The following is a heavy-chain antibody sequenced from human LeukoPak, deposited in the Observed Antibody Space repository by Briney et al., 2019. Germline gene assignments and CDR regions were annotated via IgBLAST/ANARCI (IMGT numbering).Heavy chain of an antibody. CDR3: AKDTFGYPIGVVDY. J-gene: IGHJ4*02. CDR2: IRYDGSNK. Sequence: GGSLRLSCAASGFTFSSYGMHWVRQAPGKGLEWVAFIRYDGSNKYYADSVKGRFTISRDNSKNTLYLQMNSLRAEDTAVCYCAKDTFGYPIGVVDYWGQGTLVTVSS. V-gene: IGHV3-30*02. D-gene: IGHD3-10*01. CDR1: GFTFSSYG.